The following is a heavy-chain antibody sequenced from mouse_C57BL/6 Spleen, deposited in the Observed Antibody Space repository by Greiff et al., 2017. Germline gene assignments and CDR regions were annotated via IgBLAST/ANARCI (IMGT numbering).Heavy chain of an antibody. Sequence: EVQGVESGGDLVKPGGSLKLSCAASGFTFSSYGMSWVRQTPDKRLEWVATISSGGSYTYYPDSVKGRFTISRDNAKNTLYLQMSSLKSEDTAMYYCARNPSTVGRDYFDYWGQGTTLTVSS. J-gene: IGHJ2*01. CDR1: GFTFSSYG. V-gene: IGHV5-6*01. CDR3: ARNPSTVGRDYFDY. D-gene: IGHD1-1*01. CDR2: ISSGGSYT.